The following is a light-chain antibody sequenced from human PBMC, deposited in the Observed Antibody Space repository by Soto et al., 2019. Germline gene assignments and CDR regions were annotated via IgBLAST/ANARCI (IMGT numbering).Light chain of an antibody. CDR1: SSDDGGYNY. CDR2: DVS. Sequence: QSALTQPASVSGSPGQSITISCTGTSSDDGGYNYVSWYQHHPGKAPKLIIYDVSNRPSGVSIRFSGSKSDNTASLTISGLQPEDEADYHCSSYTTSNTRQIVFGTGTKVTVL. V-gene: IGLV2-14*03. CDR3: SSYTTSNTRQIV. J-gene: IGLJ1*01.